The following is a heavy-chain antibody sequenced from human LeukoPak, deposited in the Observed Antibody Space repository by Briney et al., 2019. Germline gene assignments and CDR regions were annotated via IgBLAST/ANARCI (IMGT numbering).Heavy chain of an antibody. V-gene: IGHV4-34*01. CDR2: INHSGST. D-gene: IGHD3/OR15-3a*01. CDR1: GGSFSGYY. Sequence: SETLSLTCAVYGGSFSGYYWSWIRQPPGKGLEWIGEINHSGSTNYNPSLKSRVTISVDTSKNQFSLKLSSVTAADTAVYYCARTLGYGGYYGSWAYWGQGTLVTVSS. CDR3: ARTLGYGGYYGSWAY. J-gene: IGHJ4*02.